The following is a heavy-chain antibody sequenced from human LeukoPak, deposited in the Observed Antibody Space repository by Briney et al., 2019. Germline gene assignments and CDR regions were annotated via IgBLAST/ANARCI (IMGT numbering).Heavy chain of an antibody. CDR2: IYPGDSDT. Sequence: HGESLKISCKGSGYSFTSYWIGWVRQMPGKGLEWMGIIYPGDSDTRYSPSFQGQVTISADKSISTAYLQWSSLKASDTAMYCCARRIAAAAYYFDYWGQGTLVTVSS. CDR3: ARRIAAAAYYFDY. V-gene: IGHV5-51*01. D-gene: IGHD6-13*01. CDR1: GYSFTSYW. J-gene: IGHJ4*02.